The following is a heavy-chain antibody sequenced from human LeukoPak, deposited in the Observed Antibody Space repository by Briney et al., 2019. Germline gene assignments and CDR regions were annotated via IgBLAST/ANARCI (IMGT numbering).Heavy chain of an antibody. D-gene: IGHD4-17*01. V-gene: IGHV1-18*04. CDR3: ARGHGDYDY. J-gene: IGHJ4*02. CDR1: GYTFPSYG. CDR2: ISAYNGNP. Sequence: SVQVSCQASGYTFPSYGISWLRQAPAQGLAWMGWISAYNGNPNYPQKLQGRVTMTTDTSTSTAYMELRSLRSDDTAVYYCARGHGDYDYWGQGTLVTVSS.